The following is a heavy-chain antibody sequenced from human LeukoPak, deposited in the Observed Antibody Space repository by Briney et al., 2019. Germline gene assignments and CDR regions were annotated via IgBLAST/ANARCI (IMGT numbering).Heavy chain of an antibody. J-gene: IGHJ3*02. CDR1: GGTFSSYA. CDR3: ARELGNRYNWNDGEGAFDI. D-gene: IGHD1-1*01. Sequence: SVKVSCRASGGTFSSYAISWVRQAPGQGLERMGGIIPIFGTANYAQKFQGRVTITADESTSTAYMELSSLRSEDTAVYYCARELGNRYNWNDGEGAFDIWGQGTMVTVSS. V-gene: IGHV1-69*13. CDR2: IIPIFGTA.